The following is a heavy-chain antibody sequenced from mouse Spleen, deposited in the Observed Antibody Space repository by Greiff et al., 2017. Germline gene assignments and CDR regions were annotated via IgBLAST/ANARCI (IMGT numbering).Heavy chain of an antibody. CDR2: ISGGGGNT. CDR3: ARSLYYFDY. CDR1: GFTFSSYT. V-gene: IGHV5-9*01. J-gene: IGHJ2*01. Sequence: DVQLVESGGGLVKPGGSLKLSCAASGFTFSSYTMSWVRQTPEKRLEWVATISGGGGNTYYPDSVKGRFTISRDNAKNTLYLQMSSLRSEDTALYYCARSLYYFDYWGQGTTLTVSS.